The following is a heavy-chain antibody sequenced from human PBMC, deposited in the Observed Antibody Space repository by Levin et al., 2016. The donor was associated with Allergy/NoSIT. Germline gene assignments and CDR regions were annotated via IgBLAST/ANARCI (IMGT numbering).Heavy chain of an antibody. J-gene: IGHJ3*02. CDR3: TTDRDPGGDYGVRDYYYNAFET. CDR1: GFTLSKAW. D-gene: IGHD4/OR15-4a*01. Sequence: GESLKISCKASGFTLSKAWMHWVRQAPGKGLEWLGRLKSETHGGATDYAAPVEGRFTISRDDSKNTLYLQMSNLKAEDAAVYYCTTDRDPGGDYGVRDYYYNAFETWGQGTVVAVSS. V-gene: IGHV3-15*01. CDR2: LKSETHGGAT.